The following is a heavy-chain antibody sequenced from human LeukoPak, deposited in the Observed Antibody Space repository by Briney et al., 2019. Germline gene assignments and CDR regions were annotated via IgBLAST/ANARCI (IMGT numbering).Heavy chain of an antibody. CDR3: VRGVGVSRFNYFDP. J-gene: IGHJ5*02. CDR2: IWYDASNK. V-gene: IGHV3-33*01. CDR1: GFTFSSFG. D-gene: IGHD6-13*01. Sequence: PRGSLRLSCAAPGFTFSSFGMHWVRQAPGKGLEWVAVIWYDASNKYYADSVKGRFTISRDNSKNTLFLQMNSLRDDDTAVYYCVRGVGVSRFNYFDPWGQGTLVIVSS.